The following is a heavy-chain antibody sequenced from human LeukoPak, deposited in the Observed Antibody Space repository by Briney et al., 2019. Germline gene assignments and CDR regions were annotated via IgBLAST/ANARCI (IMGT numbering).Heavy chain of an antibody. CDR3: ARAAYSSTWYSRYFDL. D-gene: IGHD6-13*01. V-gene: IGHV3-21*01. Sequence: TGGSLRLSCAASGFTFSNYNMNWVRQAPGKELEWVSSISSSSSYIYYADSVKGRFTISRENAKNSLYLQMNSLRAGDTAVYYCARAAYSSTWYSRYFDLWGRGTLVTVSS. CDR1: GFTFSNYN. J-gene: IGHJ2*01. CDR2: ISSSSSYI.